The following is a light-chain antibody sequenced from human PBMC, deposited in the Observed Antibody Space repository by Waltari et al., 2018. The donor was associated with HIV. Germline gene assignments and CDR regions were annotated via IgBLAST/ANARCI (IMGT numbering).Light chain of an antibody. CDR1: RSNIVSNY. CDR3: AAWDGSLSNYV. V-gene: IGLV1-47*01. Sequence: QSVLTQPPSASGTPGQRVTVSCSGSRSNIVSNYVYWYQQLPGTAPKLLIYRNYQRPSGVPDRFSGSKSGTSASLAISGLRSEDEADYYCAAWDGSLSNYVFGTGTKVTVL. CDR2: RNY. J-gene: IGLJ1*01.